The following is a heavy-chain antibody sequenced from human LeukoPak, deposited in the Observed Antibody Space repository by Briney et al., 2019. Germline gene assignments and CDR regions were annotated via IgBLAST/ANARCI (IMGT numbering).Heavy chain of an antibody. V-gene: IGHV4-39*02. CDR2: IYYTGKT. Sequence: SENLSLTCTVSGDFISSSNYYWGWIRQPPGKGLDWIGNIYYTGKTYYNPSLNSRVTISTDTSNYQFSLKLISVTAAETAVYYCARETTVTTLRLWPATNLFDSWGEGTLVTVSS. D-gene: IGHD4-11*01. CDR1: GDFISSSNYY. CDR3: ARETTVTTLRLWPATNLFDS. J-gene: IGHJ4*02.